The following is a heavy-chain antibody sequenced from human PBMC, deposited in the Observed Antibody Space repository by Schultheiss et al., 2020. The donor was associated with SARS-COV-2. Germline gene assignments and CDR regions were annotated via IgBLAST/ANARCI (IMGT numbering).Heavy chain of an antibody. CDR1: GFTFSSYG. V-gene: IGHV3-33*01. CDR2: IWYDGSNK. D-gene: IGHD3-22*01. J-gene: IGHJ4*02. CDR3: ARSPDSSGYGTLFDY. Sequence: GGSLRLSCAASGFTFSSYGMHWVRQAPGKGLEWVAVIWYDGSNKYYADSVKGRFTISRDNSKNTLYLQMNSLRAEDTAVYYCARSPDSSGYGTLFDYWGQGTLVTVSS.